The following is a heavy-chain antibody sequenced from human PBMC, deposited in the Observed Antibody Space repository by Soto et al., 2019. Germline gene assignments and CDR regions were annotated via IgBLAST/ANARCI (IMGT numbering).Heavy chain of an antibody. CDR3: ARASRGGDYYYYGMDV. Sequence: GGSLRLSCVASGFTFSSYWMHWVRQAPGKGLEWVAVIWYDGSNKYYADSVKGRFTISRDNSKNTLYLQMNSLRAEDTAVYYCARASRGGDYYYYGMDVWGQGTTVTVSS. CDR2: IWYDGSNK. D-gene: IGHD3-16*01. V-gene: IGHV3-33*08. J-gene: IGHJ6*02. CDR1: GFTFSSYW.